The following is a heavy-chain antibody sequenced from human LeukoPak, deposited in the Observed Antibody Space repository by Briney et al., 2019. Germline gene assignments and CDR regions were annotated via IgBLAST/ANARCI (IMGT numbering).Heavy chain of an antibody. Sequence: ASVKVSCKASGYSFTSNVISWVRQAPGQGLEWMGGISAYNGNTNYAQKLEGRVTMTTDTSTSTAYLELRSLRADDTAVYYCARFGLGKHIEVAGIPFDIWGQGTMVTVSS. V-gene: IGHV1-18*01. J-gene: IGHJ3*02. CDR2: ISAYNGNT. CDR1: GYSFTSNV. CDR3: ARFGLGKHIEVAGIPFDI. D-gene: IGHD6-19*01.